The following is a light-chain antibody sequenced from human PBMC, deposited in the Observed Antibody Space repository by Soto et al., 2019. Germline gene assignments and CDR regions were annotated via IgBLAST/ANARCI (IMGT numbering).Light chain of an antibody. CDR2: DAS. Sequence: EIVMTQSPATLSVSPGERATLSCRASQSVSGNLAWYQQARGQPPRLLMFDASTRATGIPARFSGSGSGTEFTLTISSLQSEDSAIYYCQQYNNWPRTFGQGTRVEIK. J-gene: IGKJ1*01. V-gene: IGKV3-15*01. CDR3: QQYNNWPRT. CDR1: QSVSGN.